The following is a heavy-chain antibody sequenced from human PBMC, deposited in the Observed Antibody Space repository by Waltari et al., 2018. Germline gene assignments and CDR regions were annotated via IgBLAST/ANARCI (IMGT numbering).Heavy chain of an antibody. D-gene: IGHD3-22*01. CDR1: GYTFTGYA. V-gene: IGHV1-2*06. CDR3: LRDSSGSHFDY. Sequence: LVQSGAEVKKPGASVKVSCKASGYTFTGYAILCVRQAPGQGLAWMGRINPQNGDTHDAHKFQGRVAMTTDTSTNTAFMELHSLRSDDTAVYYCLRDSSGSHFDYWGQGTLVTVSS. CDR2: INPQNGDT. J-gene: IGHJ4*02.